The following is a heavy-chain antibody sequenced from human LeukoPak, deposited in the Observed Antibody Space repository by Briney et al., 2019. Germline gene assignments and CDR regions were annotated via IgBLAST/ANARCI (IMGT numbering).Heavy chain of an antibody. CDR2: ISNSGGST. D-gene: IGHD3-22*01. V-gene: IGHV3-23*01. J-gene: IGHJ4*02. Sequence: GGSLRLSCAASAFTFSTYAMSWVRQAPGKGLEWVSGISNSGGSTPYADSVRGRFTISRDNSKNTLYLQMNSLRAEDTAVYYCAKARLGYYDSSGYYECFDYWGQETLVTVSS. CDR3: AKARLGYYDSSGYYECFDY. CDR1: AFTFSTYA.